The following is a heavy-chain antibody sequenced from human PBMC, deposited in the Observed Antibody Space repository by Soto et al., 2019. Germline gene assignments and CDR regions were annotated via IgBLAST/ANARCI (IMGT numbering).Heavy chain of an antibody. CDR1: GYSFTTYG. Sequence: QVQLVQSRGEVKKPGASVKVSCKTSGYSFTTYGISWARQAPGQGLEWMGWISGYNGNTNYGQKLQGRVTMTTDTSTSTAYMELRSLRSDDTAVYYCAREGPAPYYYYGMDVWGQGSTVTVSS. CDR3: AREGPAPYYYYGMDV. J-gene: IGHJ6*02. V-gene: IGHV1-18*01. CDR2: ISGYNGNT.